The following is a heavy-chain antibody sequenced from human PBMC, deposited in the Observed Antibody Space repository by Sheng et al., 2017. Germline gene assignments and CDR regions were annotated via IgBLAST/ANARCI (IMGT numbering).Heavy chain of an antibody. CDR3: ARGSGRVGATRPFDY. D-gene: IGHD1-26*01. J-gene: IGHJ4*02. Sequence: EVQLVESGGGLVQPGGSLRLSCAASGFTVSSNYMSWVRQAPGKGLEWVSVIYSGGSTYYADSVKGRFTISRHNSKNTLYLQMNSLRAEDTAVYYCARGSGRVGATRPFDYWGQGTLVTVSS. CDR2: IYSGGST. CDR1: GFTVSSNY. V-gene: IGHV3-53*04.